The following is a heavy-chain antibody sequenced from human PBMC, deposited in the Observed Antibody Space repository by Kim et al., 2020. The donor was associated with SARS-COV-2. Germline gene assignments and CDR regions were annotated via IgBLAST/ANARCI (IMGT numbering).Heavy chain of an antibody. CDR1: GGSISSSNW. Sequence: SETLSLTCAVSGGSISSSNWWSWVRQPPGKGLEWIGEIYHSGSTNYNPSLKSRVTISVDKSKNQFSLKLSSVTAADTAVYYCARGRLWFGEQGGYYYYGMDVWGQGTTVTVSS. V-gene: IGHV4-4*02. J-gene: IGHJ6*02. D-gene: IGHD3-10*01. CDR3: ARGRLWFGEQGGYYYYGMDV. CDR2: IYHSGST.